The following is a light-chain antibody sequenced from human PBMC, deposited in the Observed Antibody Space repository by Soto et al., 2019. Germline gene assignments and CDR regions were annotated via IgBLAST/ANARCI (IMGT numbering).Light chain of an antibody. CDR1: QSISSW. V-gene: IGKV1-5*03. CDR2: KAS. CDR3: QHAET. J-gene: IGKJ1*01. Sequence: IKIPQSPSTLSAPVGARVPITCRAGQSISSWLAWYQQKPGKAPKLLIYKASSLESGVPSRFSGSGSGTEFTLTISSLQPDDFATYYCQHAETFGQGTKVEIK.